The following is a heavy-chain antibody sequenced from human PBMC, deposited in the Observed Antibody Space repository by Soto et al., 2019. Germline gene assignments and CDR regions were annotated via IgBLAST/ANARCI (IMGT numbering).Heavy chain of an antibody. CDR3: ARVIVENWLDP. J-gene: IGHJ5*02. V-gene: IGHV4-30-4*01. Sequence: PSETLSLTCTVSGGSISSGDYYWSWIRQPPGKGLEWIGYIYYSGSTYYNPSLKSRVTISVGTSKNQFSLKLSSVTAADTAVYYCARVIVENWLDPWGQGTLVTVSS. CDR1: GGSISSGDYY. CDR2: IYYSGST. D-gene: IGHD3-22*01.